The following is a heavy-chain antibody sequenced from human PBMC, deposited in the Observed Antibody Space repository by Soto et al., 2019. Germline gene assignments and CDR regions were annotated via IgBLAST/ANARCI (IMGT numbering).Heavy chain of an antibody. D-gene: IGHD5-18*01. V-gene: IGHV4-31*11. CDR1: CGSISSGGYS. J-gene: IGHJ6*02. CDR2: IYYSGST. CDR3: ARFTWIQLEGPYYYYYGMDV. Sequence: LSLTFAVSCGSISSGGYSLSWIRPPPVKGLELIGYIYYSGSTYYNPSLKSRVTISVDTSKNQFSLKLRSVTAADTAVYYCARFTWIQLEGPYYYYYGMDVWGQGTTVTVYS.